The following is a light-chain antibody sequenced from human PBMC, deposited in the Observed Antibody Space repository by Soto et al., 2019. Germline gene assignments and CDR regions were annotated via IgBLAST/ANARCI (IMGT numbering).Light chain of an antibody. CDR3: QQYGSSPYT. V-gene: IGKV3-20*01. J-gene: IGKJ2*01. CDR1: QSGSSTY. Sequence: PGERATLSCRASQSGSSTYLAWYQQKPGQAPRLLIYGASSRATGIPDRFSGSGSGTDFTLTISRLEPEDFAIYYCQQYGSSPYTFGQGSKV. CDR2: GAS.